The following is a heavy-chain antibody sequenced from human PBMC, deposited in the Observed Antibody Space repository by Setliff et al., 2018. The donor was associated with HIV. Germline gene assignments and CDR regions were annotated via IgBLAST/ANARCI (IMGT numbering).Heavy chain of an antibody. D-gene: IGHD2-15*01. J-gene: IGHJ6*03. CDR2: IYNNGST. V-gene: IGHV4-31*03. Sequence: PSETLSLTCTVSGGSISIGGYYWGWIRQHPGKGLEWIGYIYNNGSTYYNPSLKSRLIISVDTSKNQFSLKLSSVTAADTAVYYCAKGGGSRAATSSYYYMDVWGKGTTVTVSS. CDR3: AKGGGSRAATSSYYYMDV. CDR1: GGSISIGGYY.